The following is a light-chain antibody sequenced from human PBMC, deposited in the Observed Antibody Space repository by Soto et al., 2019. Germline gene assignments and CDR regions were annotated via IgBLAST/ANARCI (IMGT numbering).Light chain of an antibody. CDR3: SSYTSSSTL. CDR1: SSDVGDYNY. Sequence: QSALTQPASVSGSPGQSIPISCTGTSSDVGDYNYVSWYQQHPGKAPKLMLYDVSNRPSGISNRFSGSKSGNTASLTISGLQAEDEADYYCSSYTSSSTLFGTGTKLTVL. V-gene: IGLV2-14*01. CDR2: DVS. J-gene: IGLJ1*01.